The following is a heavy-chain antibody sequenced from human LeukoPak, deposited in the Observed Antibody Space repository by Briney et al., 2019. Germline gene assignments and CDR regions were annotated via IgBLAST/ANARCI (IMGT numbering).Heavy chain of an antibody. CDR2: IYYSGST. V-gene: IGHV4-39*01. CDR1: GDSISSSSSY. D-gene: IGHD1-14*01. J-gene: IGHJ5*02. CDR3: ARLNKPGWFDP. Sequence: PSETLSLTCTVSGDSISSSSSYWGWIRQPPGKGLEWIGNIYYSGSTYYNPSLKSRLTISVDTSKNQFSLKLTSVTAADTAVYYCARLNKPGWFDPWGQGTLVTVSS.